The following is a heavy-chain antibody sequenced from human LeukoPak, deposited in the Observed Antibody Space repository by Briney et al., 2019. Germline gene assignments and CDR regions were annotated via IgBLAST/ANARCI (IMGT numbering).Heavy chain of an antibody. CDR3: ARDSDYYDSSTLY. Sequence: QAGGSLRLSCAASGFTVSSNYMSWVRQAPGKGLERVSVIYSGGSTYYADSVKGRFTISRDNSKNTLYLQMNSLRAEDTAVYYCARDSDYYDSSTLYWGQGTLVTVSS. J-gene: IGHJ4*02. CDR2: IYSGGST. V-gene: IGHV3-66*01. CDR1: GFTVSSNY. D-gene: IGHD3-22*01.